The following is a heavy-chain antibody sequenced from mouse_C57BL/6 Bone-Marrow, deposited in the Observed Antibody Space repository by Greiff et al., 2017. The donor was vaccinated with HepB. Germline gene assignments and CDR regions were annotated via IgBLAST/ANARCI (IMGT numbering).Heavy chain of an antibody. CDR2: IHPNSGST. CDR3: ASEGKTGFDY. D-gene: IGHD4-1*01. V-gene: IGHV1-64*01. Sequence: QVQLQQPGAELVKPGASVKLSCKASGYTFTSYWMHWVKQRPGQGLEWIGMIHPNSGSTNYNEKFKSKATLTVDKSSSTAYMQLSSLTSEDSSVYYCASEGKTGFDYWGQGTTLTVSS. J-gene: IGHJ2*01. CDR1: GYTFTSYW.